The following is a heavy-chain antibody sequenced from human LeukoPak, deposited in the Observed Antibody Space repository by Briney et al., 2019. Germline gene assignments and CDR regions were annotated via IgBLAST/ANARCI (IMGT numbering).Heavy chain of an antibody. D-gene: IGHD6-19*01. V-gene: IGHV3-48*04. J-gene: IGHJ4*02. Sequence: GGSLRLSCAASGFTFSAYSMNWVRQAPGKGPEWVSYINRGSDTSFYADSVKGRSTISRDNAKNSLYLQMNSLRAEDTAVYYCARVGPNSSGWYFDYWGQGTLVTVSS. CDR3: ARVGPNSSGWYFDY. CDR2: INRGSDTS. CDR1: GFTFSAYS.